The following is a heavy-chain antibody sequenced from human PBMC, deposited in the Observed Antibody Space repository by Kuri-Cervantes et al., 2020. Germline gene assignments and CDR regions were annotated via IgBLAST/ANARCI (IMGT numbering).Heavy chain of an antibody. V-gene: IGHV3-48*03. CDR1: GFTFSNYA. D-gene: IGHD3-10*01. CDR2: ISSSGSTI. Sequence: GGSLRLSCAASGFTFSNYAMNWVRLAPGKGLEWVSYISSSGSTIYYADSVKGRFTISRDNAKNSLYLQMNSLRAEDTAVYYCAGGMGRYGSGSYVFDYWGQGTLVTVSS. J-gene: IGHJ4*02. CDR3: AGGMGRYGSGSYVFDY.